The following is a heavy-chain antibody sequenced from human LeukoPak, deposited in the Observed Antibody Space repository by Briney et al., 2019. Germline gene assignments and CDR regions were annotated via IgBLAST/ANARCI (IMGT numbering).Heavy chain of an antibody. CDR3: ATYRGDGVPAAIDYYGMDV. Sequence: GESLKISCKGSGYSLTSYWIGWVRQMPGKGLEWMGIIYPGDSDTRYSPSFQGQVTISADKSISTAYLQWSSLKASDTAMYYCATYRGDGVPAAIDYYGMDVWGQGTTVTVSS. CDR2: IYPGDSDT. CDR1: GYSLTSYW. V-gene: IGHV5-51*01. D-gene: IGHD2-2*02. J-gene: IGHJ6*02.